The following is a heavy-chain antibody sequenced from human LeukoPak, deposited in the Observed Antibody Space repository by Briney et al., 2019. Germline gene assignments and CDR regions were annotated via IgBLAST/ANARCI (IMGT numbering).Heavy chain of an antibody. D-gene: IGHD2-15*01. V-gene: IGHV3-64*01. J-gene: IGHJ4*02. CDR3: AREDGGY. CDR2: ISPNGGST. Sequence: PGGSLRLSCAASGFSFSSHVMYWVRQAPGKGLEYVSAISPNGGSTYYANSVKGRFTISRDNSKNTLYLQMGSLRAEDMAVYYCAREDGGYWGQGTLVTVSS. CDR1: GFSFSSHV.